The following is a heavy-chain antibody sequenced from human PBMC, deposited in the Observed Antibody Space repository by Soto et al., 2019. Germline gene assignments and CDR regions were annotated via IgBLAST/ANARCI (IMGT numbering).Heavy chain of an antibody. CDR1: GYTFTSYA. Sequence: GASVKVSCKASGYTFTSYAMHWVRQAPGQRLEWMGWINAGNGNTKYSQKFQGRVTITRDTSASTAYMELSSLRSEDTAVYYCARARCSSTSCYLDVWGKGTTVTVSS. D-gene: IGHD2-2*01. CDR2: INAGNGNT. CDR3: ARARCSSTSCYLDV. V-gene: IGHV1-3*01. J-gene: IGHJ6*04.